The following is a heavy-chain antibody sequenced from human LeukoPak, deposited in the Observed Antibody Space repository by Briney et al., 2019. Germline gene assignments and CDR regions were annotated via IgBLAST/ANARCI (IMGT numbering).Heavy chain of an antibody. CDR1: GYTFTSYA. Sequence: ASVKVSCKASGYTFTSYAMHWVRQAPGQRLEWMGWINAGNGNTKYSQKSQGRVTITRDTSASTAYMELSSLRSEDTAVYYCARDSGSGNNDYWGQGTLVTVSS. J-gene: IGHJ4*02. CDR3: ARDSGSGNNDY. CDR2: INAGNGNT. D-gene: IGHD1-26*01. V-gene: IGHV1-3*01.